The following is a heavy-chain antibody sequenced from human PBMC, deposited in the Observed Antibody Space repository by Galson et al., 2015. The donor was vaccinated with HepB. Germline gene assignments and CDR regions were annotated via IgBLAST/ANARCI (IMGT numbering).Heavy chain of an antibody. D-gene: IGHD6-13*01. J-gene: IGHJ4*02. V-gene: IGHV3-30-3*01. CDR2: ISYDGSNK. CDR1: GFTFSSYA. Sequence: TLRLSCAASGFTFSSYAMHWVRQAPGKGLEWVAVISYDGSNKYYADSVKGRFTISRDNSKNTLYLQMNSLRAEDTAVYYCARDRYSSTHFDYWGQGTLVTVSS. CDR3: ARDRYSSTHFDY.